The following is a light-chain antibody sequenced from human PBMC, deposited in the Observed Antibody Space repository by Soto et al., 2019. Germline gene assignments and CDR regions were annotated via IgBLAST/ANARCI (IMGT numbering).Light chain of an antibody. V-gene: IGLV2-8*01. J-gene: IGLJ1*01. CDR1: SSDVGRYNY. CDR2: EVS. CDR3: SSYAGSNKSV. Sequence: QSALTQPPSASGSLGQSVTIPCTGTSSDVGRYNYVSWYQQHPGKVPKLLIYEVSNRPSGVPDRFSGSKSGNTASLTVSGLQAEDEADYYCSSYAGSNKSVFGTGTKVTVL.